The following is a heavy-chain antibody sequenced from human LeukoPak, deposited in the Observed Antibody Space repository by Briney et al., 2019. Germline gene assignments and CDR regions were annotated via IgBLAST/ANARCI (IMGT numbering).Heavy chain of an antibody. J-gene: IGHJ4*02. CDR2: ISSSSSYI. Sequence: GGSLRLSCAASGFTFSSNSMNWVRQAPGKGLEWVSSISSSSSYIYYADSVKGRFTISRDNAKNSLYLQMNRLRAEDTAVYYCARDPSYSSSWYKFDYWGRGTLVTVSS. CDR1: GFTFSSNS. V-gene: IGHV3-21*01. D-gene: IGHD6-13*01. CDR3: ARDPSYSSSWYKFDY.